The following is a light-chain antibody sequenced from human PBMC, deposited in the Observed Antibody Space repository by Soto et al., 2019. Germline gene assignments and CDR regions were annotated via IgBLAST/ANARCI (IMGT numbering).Light chain of an antibody. Sequence: QSALTQPPSVSGSPGQSVAISCTGTSSDVGNYNLVSWYQQHPGKAPKLMIYEVSKRPSGVSNRFSGSKSGNTASLTISGLQAEDEADYYCCSYAGDSTPYVFGTGTKVTVL. V-gene: IGLV2-23*02. CDR1: SSDVGNYNL. CDR3: CSYAGDSTPYV. CDR2: EVS. J-gene: IGLJ1*01.